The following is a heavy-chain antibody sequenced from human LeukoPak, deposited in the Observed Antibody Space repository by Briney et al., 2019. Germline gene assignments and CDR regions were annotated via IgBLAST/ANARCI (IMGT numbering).Heavy chain of an antibody. D-gene: IGHD6-19*01. CDR1: GFTFSSYG. CDR2: ISYDGSNK. CDR3: ATSIAVADTFDY. V-gene: IGHV3-30*03. Sequence: GRSLRLSRAASGFTFSSYGMHWVRQAPGKGLEWVAVISYDGSNKYYADSVKGRFTISRDNSKNTLYLQMNSLRAEDTAVYYCATSIAVADTFDYWAREPWSPSPQ. J-gene: IGHJ4*02.